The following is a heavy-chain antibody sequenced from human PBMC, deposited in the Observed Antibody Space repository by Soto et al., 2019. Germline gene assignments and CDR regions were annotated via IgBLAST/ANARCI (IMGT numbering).Heavy chain of an antibody. CDR2: ISSSGRAI. D-gene: IGHD6-19*01. Sequence: QLQLLESGGDLVKPGGSLRLSCAASGFTVSGNDLSWIRQAPGKGLEWVSSISSSGRAIYYADSVKGRFTISRDNAKDSLYLQMSSLRAEDTAIYYCASLHTSGWLYFDSWGQGTLVTVSS. CDR3: ASLHTSGWLYFDS. V-gene: IGHV3-11*01. CDR1: GFTVSGND. J-gene: IGHJ4*02.